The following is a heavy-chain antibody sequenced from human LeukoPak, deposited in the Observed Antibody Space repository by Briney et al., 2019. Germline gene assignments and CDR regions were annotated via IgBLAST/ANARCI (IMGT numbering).Heavy chain of an antibody. Sequence: GRSLRLSCAASGFTFSTYGMHRVRQALGKGLEWVAIIWYDGSNKYYADSVKGRFTISRDISKNTLHLQMNSLRADDTAVYYCAREESGSLDFWGQGTLVTVSP. CDR3: AREESGSLDF. CDR2: IWYDGSNK. V-gene: IGHV3-33*01. CDR1: GFTFSTYG. J-gene: IGHJ4*02. D-gene: IGHD1-26*01.